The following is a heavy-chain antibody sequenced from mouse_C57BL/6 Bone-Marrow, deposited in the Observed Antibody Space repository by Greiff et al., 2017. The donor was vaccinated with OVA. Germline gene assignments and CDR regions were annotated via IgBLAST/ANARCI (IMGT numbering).Heavy chain of an antibody. D-gene: IGHD2-3*01. J-gene: IGHJ3*01. CDR2: IDPENGDT. CDR1: GFNIKDDY. Sequence: VQLQQSGAELVRPGASVKLSCTASGFNIKDDYMHWVKQRPEQGLEWIGWIDPENGDTEYASKFQGKATIPADTSSNTAYLQLSSLTSEDTAVYYCTTVYDGYFAWFAYWGQGTLVTVSA. CDR3: TTVYDGYFAWFAY. V-gene: IGHV14-4*01.